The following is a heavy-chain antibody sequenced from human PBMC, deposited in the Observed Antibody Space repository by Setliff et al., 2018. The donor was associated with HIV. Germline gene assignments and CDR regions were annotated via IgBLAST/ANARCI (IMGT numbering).Heavy chain of an antibody. J-gene: IGHJ3*02. D-gene: IGHD3-10*01. V-gene: IGHV1-8*02. CDR3: ATRDYYGSGSYSSDAFDI. CDR1: GYTFTSYD. Sequence: ASVKVSCKASGYTFTSYDINWVRQATGQGLEWMGWMNPNSGNTGYAQKFQGRVTMTRNTSISTAYMELSSLRSEDTAVYYCATRDYYGSGSYSSDAFDIWGQGTMVTVSS. CDR2: MNPNSGNT.